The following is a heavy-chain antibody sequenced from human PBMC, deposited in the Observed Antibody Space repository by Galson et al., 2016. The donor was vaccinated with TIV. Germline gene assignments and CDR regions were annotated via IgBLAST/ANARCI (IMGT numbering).Heavy chain of an antibody. D-gene: IGHD1-20*01. Sequence: SLRLSCAASGFTFSSYPMNWVRQAPGKGLEWVAVISYDGSNHADSVKGRFTISRDKSKNTLFLQMKSLRPEDTAVYYCARTLTSYYFDYWGQGTLVTVSS. CDR2: ISYDGSN. J-gene: IGHJ4*02. V-gene: IGHV3-30-3*01. CDR1: GFTFSSYP. CDR3: ARTLTSYYFDY.